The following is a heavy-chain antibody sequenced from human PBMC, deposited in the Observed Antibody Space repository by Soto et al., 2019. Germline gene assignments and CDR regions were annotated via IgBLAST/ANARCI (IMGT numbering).Heavy chain of an antibody. CDR3: AAGDDSSGSYLGTFDC. CDR1: GYSFTSYW. J-gene: IGHJ3*01. CDR2: IYPGDSDT. V-gene: IGHV5-51*01. D-gene: IGHD3-22*01. Sequence: GESLKISCKGSGYSFTSYWIGWVRQMPGKGLEWMGIIYPGDSDTRYSPSFQGQVTISSDKSISTAYLQWCRLKASDTAMSDCAAGDDSSGSYLGTFDCWRERKMVP.